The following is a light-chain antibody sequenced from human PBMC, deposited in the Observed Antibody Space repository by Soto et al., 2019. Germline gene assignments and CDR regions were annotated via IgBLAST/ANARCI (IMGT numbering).Light chain of an antibody. CDR3: QQYGTSPLT. V-gene: IGKV3-20*01. J-gene: IGKJ4*01. CDR2: GAS. CDR1: QSVNNDY. Sequence: ETVLTQSPGTLSLSPGERATLSCRASQSVNNDYLAWYQQRPGLAPRLLIFGASGRATGIPDRFSGSGSGTDFTLTISRLEPEDFAIYYFQQYGTSPLTFGGGTKVDIK.